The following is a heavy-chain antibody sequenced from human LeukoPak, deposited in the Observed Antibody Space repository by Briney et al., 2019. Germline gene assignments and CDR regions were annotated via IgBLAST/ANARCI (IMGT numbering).Heavy chain of an antibody. Sequence: KPSETLSLTCTVSRDSNTSYYWSWIRQPPGKRLEWIGYIHYSGSPNYNPSLKSRVTISVDTSNNQFSLKLSSVTAADTAVYYCARAVGTAPFDHWGQGTLVTVSS. CDR3: ARAVGTAPFDH. CDR2: IHYSGSP. V-gene: IGHV4-59*01. D-gene: IGHD2-21*02. J-gene: IGHJ4*02. CDR1: RDSNTSYY.